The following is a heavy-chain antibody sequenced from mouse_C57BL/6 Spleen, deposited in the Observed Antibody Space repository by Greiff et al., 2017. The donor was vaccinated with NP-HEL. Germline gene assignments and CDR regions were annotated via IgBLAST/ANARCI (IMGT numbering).Heavy chain of an antibody. J-gene: IGHJ3*01. V-gene: IGHV1-81*01. CDR3: ARPFYDGYLAWFAY. D-gene: IGHD2-3*01. CDR1: GYTFTSYG. Sequence: QVQLQQSGAELARPGASVKLSCKASGYTFTSYGISWVKQRTGQGLEWIGEIYPRSGNTYYNEKFKGKATLTADKSSSTAYMELRSLTSEDSAVYFCARPFYDGYLAWFAYWGQGTLVTVSA. CDR2: IYPRSGNT.